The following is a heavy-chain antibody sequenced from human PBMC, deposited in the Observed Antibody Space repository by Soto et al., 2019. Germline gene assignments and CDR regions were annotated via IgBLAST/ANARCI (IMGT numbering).Heavy chain of an antibody. CDR2: IDPSDSYT. J-gene: IGHJ6*02. D-gene: IGHD2-2*01. V-gene: IGHV5-10-1*01. CDR3: ARPRSTTRYYYYGMDV. Sequence: GESLKISCKCSGYSFTSYWISWVRQMPGKGLEWMGRIDPSDSYTNYSPSFQGHVTISADKSISTAYLQWSSLKASDTAMYYCARPRSTTRYYYYGMDVWGQGTTVTVSS. CDR1: GYSFTSYW.